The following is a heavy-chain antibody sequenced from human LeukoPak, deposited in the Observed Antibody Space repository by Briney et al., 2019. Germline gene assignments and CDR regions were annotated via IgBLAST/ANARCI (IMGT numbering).Heavy chain of an antibody. CDR3: AAQGGSGDLRY. D-gene: IGHD4-17*01. CDR2: IKRIIDGGTT. Sequence: TGGSLRLSCAASGFAFNTYGMSWVRQARGKGLEWVGRIKRIIDGGTTAYAAPVKGRFTVSRDDSINTLYLQMSSLKTEDTAVYYCAAQGGSGDLRYWGQGTLVTVSS. J-gene: IGHJ4*02. CDR1: GFAFNTYG. V-gene: IGHV3-15*01.